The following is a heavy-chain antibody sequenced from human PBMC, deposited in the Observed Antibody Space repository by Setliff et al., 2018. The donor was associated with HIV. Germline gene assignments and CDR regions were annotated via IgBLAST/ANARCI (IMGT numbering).Heavy chain of an antibody. CDR1: GFSFSDYY. CDR2: IGTSGTTI. J-gene: IGHJ4*02. V-gene: IGHV3-11*04. CDR3: ARGLYDFWSGYPLDY. Sequence: GGSLRLSCVASGFSFSDYYMSWIRQAPGKGLEWLSYIGTSGTTIYYADSVKGRFTISRDNAKNSLYLEINSLRAEDTAVYYCARGLYDFWSGYPLDYWGQGTLVTV. D-gene: IGHD3-3*01.